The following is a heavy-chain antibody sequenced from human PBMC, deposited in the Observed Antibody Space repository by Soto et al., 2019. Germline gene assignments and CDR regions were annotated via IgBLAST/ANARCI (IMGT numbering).Heavy chain of an antibody. J-gene: IGHJ4*02. D-gene: IGHD4-17*01. Sequence: QLHLQESGPGLVKPSETLSLTCTVSGGSISSSSYYWSWIRQPPGTGLEWIGRLYYSGSTYYNPSLTSRVTISVGTSKTQFSLKLSSVTAADTAVYYCARHGKTTVDSWGQGTLVTVSS. CDR1: GGSISSSSYY. CDR3: ARHGKTTVDS. CDR2: LYYSGST. V-gene: IGHV4-39*01.